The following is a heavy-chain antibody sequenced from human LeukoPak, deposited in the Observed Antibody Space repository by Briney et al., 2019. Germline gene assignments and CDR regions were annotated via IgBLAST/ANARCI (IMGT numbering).Heavy chain of an antibody. CDR1: GFTFSSSW. V-gene: IGHV3-7*01. J-gene: IGHJ4*02. D-gene: IGHD2-2*01. Sequence: PGGSLRLSCAASGFTFSSSWMSWVRQAPGKGLEWVANIIQDGSAKYYVDSVKGRFTISRDDAKNSLYLQMNSLRAEDTAVYYCARDLFSCSSTSCYVYWGQGTLVTVSS. CDR2: IIQDGSAK. CDR3: ARDLFSCSSTSCYVY.